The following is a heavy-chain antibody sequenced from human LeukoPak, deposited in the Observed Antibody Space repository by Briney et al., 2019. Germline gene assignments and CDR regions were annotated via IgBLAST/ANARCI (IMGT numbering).Heavy chain of an antibody. CDR3: ARYGSGSYYYYYGMDV. D-gene: IGHD3-10*01. CDR2: IKEDGSEK. J-gene: IGHJ6*02. CDR1: GFTFSNYW. Sequence: PGGPLRLSCAASGFTFSNYWMSWVRQAPGKGLEWVANIKEDGSEKYYVDSVKGRLTISRDNAKDSLYLEMNSLRAEDTAVYHCARYGSGSYYYYYGMDVWGQGTTVTVSS. V-gene: IGHV3-7*01.